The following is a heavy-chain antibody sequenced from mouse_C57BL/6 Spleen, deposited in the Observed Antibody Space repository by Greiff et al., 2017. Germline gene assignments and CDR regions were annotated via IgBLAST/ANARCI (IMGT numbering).Heavy chain of an antibody. CDR1: GFTFSDYY. V-gene: IGHV5-16*01. CDR3: ARALSFRGYFDV. Sequence: EVHLVEPEGGLVQPGSSMKLSCTASGFTFSDYYMAWVRQVPEKGLEWVANINYDGSSTYYLDSLKSRFIISRDNAKNILYLQMSSLKSEDTATYYCARALSFRGYFDVWGTGTTVTVSS. CDR2: INYDGSST. D-gene: IGHD3-1*01. J-gene: IGHJ1*03.